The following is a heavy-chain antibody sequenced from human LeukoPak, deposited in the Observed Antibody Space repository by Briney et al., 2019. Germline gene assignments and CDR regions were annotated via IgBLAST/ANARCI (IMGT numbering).Heavy chain of an antibody. D-gene: IGHD5-24*01. V-gene: IGHV3-23*01. J-gene: IGHJ5*02. Sequence: QTGGSLRLSCAASGFTFSSYAMTWVRRAPGKGLEWVSAISGSGGSTYYADSVKGRFTISRDNSKNTLYLQMNSLRAEDTAVYYCAKDGRRWLQLGGLDWFDPWGQGTLVTVSS. CDR1: GFTFSSYA. CDR3: AKDGRRWLQLGGLDWFDP. CDR2: ISGSGGST.